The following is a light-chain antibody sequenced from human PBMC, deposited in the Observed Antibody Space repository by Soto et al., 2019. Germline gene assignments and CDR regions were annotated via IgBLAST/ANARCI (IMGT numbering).Light chain of an antibody. CDR1: QSIVHY. CDR3: QQYNSDST. V-gene: IGKV1-5*01. Sequence: DIPMTQSPSSLSASVGDRVTITCRASQSIVHYLAWYQQKPGKAPKLLIYDTSTLEGGIPSRFSGSGSGTKFTLTISSLQPDDSATYYCQQYNSDSTFGQGTKLGIK. J-gene: IGKJ2*01. CDR2: DTS.